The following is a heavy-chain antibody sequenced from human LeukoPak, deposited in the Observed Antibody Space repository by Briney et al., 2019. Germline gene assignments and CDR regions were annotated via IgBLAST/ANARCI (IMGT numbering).Heavy chain of an antibody. Sequence: SQTLSLTCIVSGGSLSSGDCYWSWIRQPPGKGLEWIGYIYYSGSTYYNPSLKSRVVISLDTSKNQFSLKLTSVTAADTAVYYCARESLGGHYFDYWGQGILVTVSS. CDR3: ARESLGGHYFDY. CDR1: GGSLSSGDCY. V-gene: IGHV4-30-4*08. CDR2: IYYSGST. J-gene: IGHJ4*02. D-gene: IGHD3-16*01.